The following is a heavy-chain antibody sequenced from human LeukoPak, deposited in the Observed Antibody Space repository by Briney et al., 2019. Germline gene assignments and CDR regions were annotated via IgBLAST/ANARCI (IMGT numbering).Heavy chain of an antibody. CDR2: INPNSGGT. Sequence: ASVKVSCKASGYSFTSHYMHWVRQAPGQGLEWMGWINPNSGGTNYAQKFQGRVTMTRDTSISTAYMELSRLRSDDTAVYYCARAKTTVVTPLGYWGQGTLVTVSS. V-gene: IGHV1-2*02. CDR3: ARAKTTVVTPLGY. J-gene: IGHJ4*02. CDR1: GYSFTSHY. D-gene: IGHD4-23*01.